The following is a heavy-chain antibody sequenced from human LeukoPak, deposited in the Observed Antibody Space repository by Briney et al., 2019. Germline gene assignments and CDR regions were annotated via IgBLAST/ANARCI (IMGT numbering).Heavy chain of an antibody. CDR2: IWPSGST. CDR1: GGSISSGPYF. CDR3: ARSARGFVVRGVYYFDY. J-gene: IGHJ4*02. D-gene: IGHD3-10*01. V-gene: IGHV4-30-2*06. Sequence: PSETLSLTCSVSGGSISSGPYFWSWIRQSPGQGLEWIGYIWPSGSTNYNPSLKSRVTMSVDTSKNQFSLKLSSVTAADTAVYYCARSARGFVVRGVYYFDYWGQGTLVTVSS.